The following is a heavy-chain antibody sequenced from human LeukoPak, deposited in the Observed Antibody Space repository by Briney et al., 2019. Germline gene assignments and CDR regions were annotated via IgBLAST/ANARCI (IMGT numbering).Heavy chain of an antibody. CDR2: INHSGST. V-gene: IGHV4-34*01. CDR3: ASRHRVWGSYPRPFDY. CDR1: GGSFSGYY. D-gene: IGHD3-16*02. J-gene: IGHJ4*02. Sequence: SETLSLTCAVYGGSFSGYYWSWIRQPPGKGLEWIGEINHSGSTNYNPSLKSRVTISVDASKNQFSLKLSSVTAADTAVYYCASRHRVWGSYPRPFDYWGQGTLVTVSS.